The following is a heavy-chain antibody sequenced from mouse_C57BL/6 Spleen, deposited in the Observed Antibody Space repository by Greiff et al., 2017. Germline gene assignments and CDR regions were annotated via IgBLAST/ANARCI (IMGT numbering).Heavy chain of an antibody. J-gene: IGHJ4*01. Sequence: VHLVESGGGLVQPKGSLKLSCAASGFSFNTYAMNWVRQAPGKGLEWVSRISSKSNNYATDYADSVKDRFNISRDDSEGMLYLQMNDMKTEDTAKYYCEREYYAMDYWGQGISVTVSS. CDR1: GFSFNTYA. CDR3: EREYYAMDY. CDR2: ISSKSNNYAT. V-gene: IGHV10-1*01.